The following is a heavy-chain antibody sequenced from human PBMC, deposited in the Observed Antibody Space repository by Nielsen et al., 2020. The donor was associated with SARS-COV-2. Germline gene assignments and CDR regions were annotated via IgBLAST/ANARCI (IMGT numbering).Heavy chain of an antibody. V-gene: IGHV3-48*04. D-gene: IGHD3-16*02. CDR2: ISSSSSTI. CDR1: GFTFSSYS. Sequence: GGSLRLSCAASGFTFSSYSMNWVRQAPGKGLEWVSYISSSSSTICYADSVKGRFTISRDNAKNSLYLQMNSLRAEDTAVYYCARASITFGGVIVPFDYWGQGTLVTVSS. J-gene: IGHJ4*02. CDR3: ARASITFGGVIVPFDY.